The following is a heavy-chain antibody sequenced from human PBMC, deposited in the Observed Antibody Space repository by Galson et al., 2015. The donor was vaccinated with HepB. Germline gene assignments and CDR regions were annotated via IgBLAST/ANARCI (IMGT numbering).Heavy chain of an antibody. D-gene: IGHD2-15*01. Sequence: SVKVSCKASGYTFTSYAMHWVRQAPGQRLEWMGWINAGNGNTKYSQKFQGRVTITRDTSVSTAYMELSSLRSEDTAVYYCARDRGGGCSGGSCVNWFDPWGQGTLVTVSS. J-gene: IGHJ5*02. CDR1: GYTFTSYA. V-gene: IGHV1-3*01. CDR2: INAGNGNT. CDR3: ARDRGGGCSGGSCVNWFDP.